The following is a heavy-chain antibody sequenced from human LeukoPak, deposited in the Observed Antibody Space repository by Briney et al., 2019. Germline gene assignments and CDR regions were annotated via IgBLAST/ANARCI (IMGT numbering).Heavy chain of an antibody. CDR2: ISYDGGKR. V-gene: IGHV3-30-3*01. Sequence: GGSPRLSCVGSGFNFITYALHWVRQAPGRGPEWVAVISYDGGKRFYADSVKGRFTISRDNSKNTLYLQMNSLEIEDTAVYYCARAGSTNSFDPWGQGTLVTVSS. J-gene: IGHJ5*02. D-gene: IGHD2-8*01. CDR3: ARAGSTNSFDP. CDR1: GFNFITYA.